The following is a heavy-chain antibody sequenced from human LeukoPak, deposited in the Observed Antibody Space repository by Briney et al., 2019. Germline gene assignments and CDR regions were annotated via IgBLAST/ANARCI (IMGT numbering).Heavy chain of an antibody. J-gene: IGHJ4*02. CDR1: GGSFSGYY. CDR2: INHSGST. Sequence: PSETLSLTCAVYGGSFSGYYWSWIRQPPGKGLEWIGEINHSGSTNYNPSLKSRVTISVDTSKNQFSLKLSSVTAADTAVYYCARGRSYCSSTSCYRLGPWDYWGRGTLVTVSS. V-gene: IGHV4-34*01. CDR3: ARGRSYCSSTSCYRLGPWDY. D-gene: IGHD2-2*02.